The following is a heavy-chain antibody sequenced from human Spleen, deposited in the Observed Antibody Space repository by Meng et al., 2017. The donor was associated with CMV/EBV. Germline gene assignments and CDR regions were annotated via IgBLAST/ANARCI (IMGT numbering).Heavy chain of an antibody. Sequence: GEYLKIHCKGSGYSFTSYWIGWVRQMPGKGLEWMGISYPGDSDTRYSPSFQGQVTISADKSIRTAYLQWSSLKASDNAMYYCARHTSPHYGMDVWGQGTTVTVSS. CDR1: GYSFTSYW. CDR3: ARHTSPHYGMDV. CDR2: SYPGDSDT. J-gene: IGHJ6*02. D-gene: IGHD2-2*01. V-gene: IGHV5-51*01.